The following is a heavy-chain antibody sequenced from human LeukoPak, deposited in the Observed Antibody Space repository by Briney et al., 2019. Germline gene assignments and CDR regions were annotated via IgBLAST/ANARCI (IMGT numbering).Heavy chain of an antibody. Sequence: GPSVKLSCNASGGTFSSYAISWVRQPPGQGLEWMGGIIPIFGTANYAQKFQGRVTITADESTSTAYMELSSLRSEDTAVYYCARGVFGSYGYGSYAFDIWGQGTMVTVSS. V-gene: IGHV1-69*13. D-gene: IGHD5-18*01. CDR1: GGTFSSYA. J-gene: IGHJ3*02. CDR2: IIPIFGTA. CDR3: ARGVFGSYGYGSYAFDI.